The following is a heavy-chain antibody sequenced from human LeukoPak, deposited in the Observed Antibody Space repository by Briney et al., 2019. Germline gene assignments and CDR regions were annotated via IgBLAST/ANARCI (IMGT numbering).Heavy chain of an antibody. CDR1: GFTFTSSA. Sequence: ASVKVSCKASGFTFTSSAMQWVRQARGQRLEWIGWIVVGSGNTNYAQKFQERVTITRDMSISTAYMELSSLRSEDTAVYYCAAAVAGTSLFDYWGQGTLVTVSS. CDR3: AAAVAGTSLFDY. J-gene: IGHJ4*02. V-gene: IGHV1-58*02. CDR2: IVVGSGNT. D-gene: IGHD6-19*01.